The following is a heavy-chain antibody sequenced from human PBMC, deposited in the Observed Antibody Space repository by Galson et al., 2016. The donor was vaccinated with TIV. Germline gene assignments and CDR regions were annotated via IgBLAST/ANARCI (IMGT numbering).Heavy chain of an antibody. CDR1: GFTFGSYG. CDR3: ARGFSSYYFDD. Sequence: SLRLSCAAYGFTFGSYGMHWVRHGPGKGLEWLAFVSFDRSDKTYADSVQGRLTISRDNFRNTLYLQMSSLRTEDTAVYYCARGFSSYYFDDWGEGTLVTDSS. D-gene: IGHD6-13*01. V-gene: IGHV3-30*03. CDR2: VSFDRSDK. J-gene: IGHJ4*02.